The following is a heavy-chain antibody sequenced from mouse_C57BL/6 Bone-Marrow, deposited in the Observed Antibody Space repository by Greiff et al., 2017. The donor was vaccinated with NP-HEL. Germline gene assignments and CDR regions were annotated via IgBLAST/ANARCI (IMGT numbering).Heavy chain of an antibody. CDR1: GYTFTSYW. D-gene: IGHD2-3*01. CDR3: TRENRWLLDYFDY. CDR2: IYPGNSDT. V-gene: IGHV1-5*01. Sequence: EVQLQQSGTVLARPGASVKMSCKTSGYTFTSYWMHWVKQRPGQGLEWIGAIYPGNSDTSYNQKFKGKAKLTAVTSASTAYMELSSLTNEDSAVYYGTRENRWLLDYFDYWGQGTTLTVSS. J-gene: IGHJ2*01.